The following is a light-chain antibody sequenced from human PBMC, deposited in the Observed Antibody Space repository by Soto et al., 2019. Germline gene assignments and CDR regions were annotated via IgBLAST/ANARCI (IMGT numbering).Light chain of an antibody. Sequence: GSFGQSVXXXXTXXXXXXFGYNFVSCYQQYPGKAPKLLFFDVSERPSGVPDRFSGSKSGNTASLTVSGLQADDEADYYCSSYSGTNYHYVFGTGTKVTVL. J-gene: IGLJ1*01. CDR2: DVS. V-gene: IGLV2-8*01. CDR3: SSYSGTNYHYV. CDR1: XXXXFGYNF.